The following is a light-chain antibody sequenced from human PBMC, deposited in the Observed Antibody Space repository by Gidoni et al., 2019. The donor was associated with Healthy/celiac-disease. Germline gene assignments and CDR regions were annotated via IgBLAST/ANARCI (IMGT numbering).Light chain of an antibody. V-gene: IGKV3-15*01. CDR2: DAS. CDR3: QQYNNWARGT. J-gene: IGKJ3*01. Sequence: IVLTHSPATLSLAPGGKATLSCRSRQSVSSNLAWYQQKPRQAPRLLIYDASTRATAIPARLSGSGSGTEFTLTISSLQYEDFAVYYCQQYNNWARGTFGPGTKVDIK. CDR1: QSVSSN.